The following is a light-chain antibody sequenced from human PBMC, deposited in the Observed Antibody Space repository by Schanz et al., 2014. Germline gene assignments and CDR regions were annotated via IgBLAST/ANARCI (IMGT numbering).Light chain of an antibody. J-gene: IGKJ3*01. CDR3: QQGYSAPPWT. Sequence: DVQMTQSPSSLSASVGDRVTITCRAGQNIYNYVNWYQQRPGKAPKLLIYAASTLQSGVPSRFSGSGSGTDFTLTINSLQPEDFATYYCQQGYSAPPWTFGPGTKVEIK. CDR1: QNIYNY. V-gene: IGKV1-39*01. CDR2: AAS.